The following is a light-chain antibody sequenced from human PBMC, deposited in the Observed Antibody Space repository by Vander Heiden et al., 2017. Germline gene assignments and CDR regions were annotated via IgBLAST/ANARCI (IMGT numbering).Light chain of an antibody. CDR2: GDR. CDR3: HVWDGDTDHHV. V-gene: IGLV3-21*02. Sequence: YVLTQPPSVSVAPGPTARITFGGANIGRKSGNGYKQKPGQARVLVVYGDRDRTSGIPERFSGADSGNTATLTLSRVEAGDEADYYCHVWDGDTDHHVFGTGTKVTVL. J-gene: IGLJ1*01. CDR1: NIGRKS.